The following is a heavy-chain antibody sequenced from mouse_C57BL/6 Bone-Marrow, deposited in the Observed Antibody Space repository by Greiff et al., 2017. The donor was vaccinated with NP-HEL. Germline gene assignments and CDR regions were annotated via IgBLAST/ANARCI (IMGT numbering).Heavy chain of an antibody. Sequence: VQLQQSGAELVRPGTSVKMSCKASGYTFTNYWIGWAKQRPGHGLAWIGDIYPGGGYTNYNEKFKGKATLTADKSSSTAYMQFSSLTSEDSAIYYCARSGPYYYGSSSFAYWGQGTLVTVSA. CDR1: GYTFTNYW. J-gene: IGHJ3*01. CDR2: IYPGGGYT. CDR3: ARSGPYYYGSSSFAY. D-gene: IGHD1-1*01. V-gene: IGHV1-63*01.